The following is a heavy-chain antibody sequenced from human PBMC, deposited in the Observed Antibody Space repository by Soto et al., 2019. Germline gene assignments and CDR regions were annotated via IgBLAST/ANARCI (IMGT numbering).Heavy chain of an antibody. D-gene: IGHD3-10*01. Sequence: QVQLVQSGAEVKKPGSSVKVSCKASGGTFSSYAISWVRQAPGQGLEWTGGIIPIFGTANYAQKFQGRVTITADESTSTAYMELSSLRSEDTAVYYCASSSGSYYIIPHLFDPWGQGTLVTVSS. V-gene: IGHV1-69*01. CDR1: GGTFSSYA. J-gene: IGHJ5*02. CDR3: ASSSGSYYIIPHLFDP. CDR2: IIPIFGTA.